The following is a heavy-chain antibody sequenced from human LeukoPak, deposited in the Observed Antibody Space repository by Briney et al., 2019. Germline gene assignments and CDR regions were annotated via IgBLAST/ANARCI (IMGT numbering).Heavy chain of an antibody. J-gene: IGHJ6*03. V-gene: IGHV4-59*11. CDR3: ARQGDYYYYYMDV. CDR2: IYYSGST. CDR1: GGSISSHY. Sequence: SETLSLTCTVSGGSISSHYWSWIRQPPGKGLGWIGYIYYSGSTNYNPSLKSRVTISVDTSKNQFSLKLSSVTAADTAVYYCARQGDYYYYYMDVWGKGTTVTVSS.